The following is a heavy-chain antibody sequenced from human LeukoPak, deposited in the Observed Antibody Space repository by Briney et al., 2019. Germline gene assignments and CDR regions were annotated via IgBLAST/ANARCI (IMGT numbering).Heavy chain of an antibody. CDR3: AREPRWLHWFDP. J-gene: IGHJ5*02. D-gene: IGHD5-12*01. CDR2: INHSGST. Sequence: SETLSLTCAVYGGSFSGCYWSWIRQPPGKGLEWIGEINHSGSTNYNPSLKSRVTISVDTSKNQFSLKLSSVTAADTAVYYCAREPRWLHWFDPWGQGTLVTVSS. V-gene: IGHV4-34*01. CDR1: GGSFSGCY.